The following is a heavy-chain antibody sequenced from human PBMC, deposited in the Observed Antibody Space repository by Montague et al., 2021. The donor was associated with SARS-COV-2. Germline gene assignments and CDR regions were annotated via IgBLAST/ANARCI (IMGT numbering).Heavy chain of an antibody. J-gene: IGHJ4*02. CDR2: IYYTGST. V-gene: IGHV4-59*01. CDR3: ARGGGWKRHLDY. CDR1: GGSINNYY. D-gene: IGHD4-23*01. Sequence: SETLSLTCNVSGGSINNYYWSWIRQSPGRGLEWIGYIYYTGSTTRNPSLDSRVTISIDTSRDLVSLELRSLTAADTAVYYCARGGGWKRHLDYWGQGTLVAVSS.